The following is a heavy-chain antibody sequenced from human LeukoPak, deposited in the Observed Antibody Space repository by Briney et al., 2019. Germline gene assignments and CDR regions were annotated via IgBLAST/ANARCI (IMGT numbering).Heavy chain of an antibody. Sequence: GGSLRLSCAASGFTFSSYGMHWVRQAPGKGLEWVSILYSGGSTYYADSVKGRFTVSRDSSKNTLYLHMNSLRAEDTAVYYCARVGDHYHWYLDVWGRGTLVTASS. D-gene: IGHD3-10*01. V-gene: IGHV3-NL1*01. CDR1: GFTFSSYG. J-gene: IGHJ2*01. CDR3: ARVGDHYHWYLDV. CDR2: LYSGGST.